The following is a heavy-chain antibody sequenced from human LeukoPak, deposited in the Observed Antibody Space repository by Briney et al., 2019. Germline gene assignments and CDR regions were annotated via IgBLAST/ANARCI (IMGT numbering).Heavy chain of an antibody. CDR3: ARARDFWSGYYDAFDI. V-gene: IGHV3-48*01. D-gene: IGHD3-3*01. Sequence: GGALRLSCAASGFTFSSYSMNWVRQAPGRGLEWVSYISSSSSTIYYADSVKGRFTISRDNTKNSLYLQMNSLRAEDTAVYYCARARDFWSGYYDAFDIWGQGTMVTVSS. CDR1: GFTFSSYS. J-gene: IGHJ3*02. CDR2: ISSSSSTI.